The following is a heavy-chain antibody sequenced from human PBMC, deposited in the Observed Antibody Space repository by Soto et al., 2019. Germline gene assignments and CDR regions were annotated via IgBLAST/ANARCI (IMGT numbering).Heavy chain of an antibody. J-gene: IGHJ3*02. Sequence: EVQLVESGGGLVKPGGSLRLSCAASGFTFSNAWMSWVRQAPGKGLEWVGRIKSKTDGGTTDYAAPVKGRFTISRDDSKNTLYLQMNSLKTEDTAVYYCTTSSCWYEGAFDIWGQGTMVTVSS. CDR1: GFTFSNAW. CDR2: IKSKTDGGTT. D-gene: IGHD6-19*01. CDR3: TTSSCWYEGAFDI. V-gene: IGHV3-15*01.